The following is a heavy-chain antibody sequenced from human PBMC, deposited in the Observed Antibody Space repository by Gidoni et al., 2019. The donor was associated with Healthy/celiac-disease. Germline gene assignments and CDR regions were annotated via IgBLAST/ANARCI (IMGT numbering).Heavy chain of an antibody. Sequence: QLVQSGAEVKKPGASVKVSCQASGYTFTGYYMHWVRQAPGQGLEWMGRINPNIGGTNYAQKFQGRVTMTRDTSISTAYMELSRLRSDDTAVYYCAREWVVATYLDYWGQGTLVTVSS. CDR1: GYTFTGYY. D-gene: IGHD5-12*01. CDR2: INPNIGGT. V-gene: IGHV1-2*06. J-gene: IGHJ4*02. CDR3: AREWVVATYLDY.